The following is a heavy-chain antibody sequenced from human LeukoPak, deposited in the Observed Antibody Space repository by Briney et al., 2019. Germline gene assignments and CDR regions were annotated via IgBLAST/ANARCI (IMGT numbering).Heavy chain of an antibody. CDR1: GFTFIRYW. CDR2: IKSDGKT. CDR3: ARAPSEVGGYYPEYFRH. J-gene: IGHJ1*01. V-gene: IGHV3-74*01. Sequence: PGGSLRPSCEASGFTFIRYWMHWVRQAPGKGLVWVSRIKSDGKTNYADSVKGRFTISRDNAKNTVSLQMDSLRAEDTGVYYCARAPSEVGGYYPEYFRHWGQGTLVTVFS. D-gene: IGHD3-22*01.